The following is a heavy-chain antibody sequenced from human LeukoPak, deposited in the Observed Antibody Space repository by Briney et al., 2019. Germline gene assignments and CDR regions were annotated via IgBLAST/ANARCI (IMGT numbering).Heavy chain of an antibody. CDR3: GISDYGDSVIN. CDR2: INPNSGGT. V-gene: IGHV1-2*02. CDR1: GYTFTAYY. J-gene: IGHJ4*02. D-gene: IGHD4-17*01. Sequence: ASVKASCKASGYTFTAYYMHWVRQAPGQGLEWMGWINPNSGGTNYAQNFQGRVTMTRDTSISTAYMELSRLRSGDTAVYYCGISDYGDSVINWGQGTLVTVSS.